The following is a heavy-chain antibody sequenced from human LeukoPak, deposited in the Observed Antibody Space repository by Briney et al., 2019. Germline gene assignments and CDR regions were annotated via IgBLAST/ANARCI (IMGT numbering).Heavy chain of an antibody. D-gene: IGHD6-19*01. CDR2: IKQDGSEK. V-gene: IGHV3-7*01. J-gene: IGHJ4*02. CDR3: AGEEEWLVSYFDY. Sequence: PGGSLRLSCAASGFTFSSYWMSWVRQAPGKGLEWVANIKQDGSEKYYVDSVKGRFTISRDNAKNSLYLQMNSLRAEDTAVYYCAGEEEWLVSYFDYWGQGTLVTVSS. CDR1: GFTFSSYW.